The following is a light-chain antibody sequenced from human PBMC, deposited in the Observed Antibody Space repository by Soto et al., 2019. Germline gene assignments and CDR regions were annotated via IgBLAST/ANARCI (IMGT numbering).Light chain of an antibody. CDR3: QQYNNWPT. CDR2: GAS. Sequence: EIVMTQSPATLSVSPGERATLSCRASQSVNSNLAWYQQKPGQAPRLLIYGASTRATGVPARFSGSGSGTEFTLAVSSLQSEEFAVYFCQQYNNWPTFGQGTKVEIK. CDR1: QSVNSN. V-gene: IGKV3-15*01. J-gene: IGKJ1*01.